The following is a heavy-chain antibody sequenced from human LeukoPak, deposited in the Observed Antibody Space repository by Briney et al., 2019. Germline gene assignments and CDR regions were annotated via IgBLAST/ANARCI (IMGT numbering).Heavy chain of an antibody. D-gene: IGHD3-10*01. CDR2: LVNSGST. CDR3: ARRGSGSYYKSQLKGFDP. CDR1: GGSISSGGYY. V-gene: IGHV4-31*03. J-gene: IGHJ5*02. Sequence: SGTLSLTCTVSGGSISSGGYYWSWIRQHPGKGLEWIGFLVNSGSTYYNPSLKSRVTTSVDTSKNQFSLKLNSVTAADTAVYYCARRGSGSYYKSQLKGFDPWGRGTLVTVSS.